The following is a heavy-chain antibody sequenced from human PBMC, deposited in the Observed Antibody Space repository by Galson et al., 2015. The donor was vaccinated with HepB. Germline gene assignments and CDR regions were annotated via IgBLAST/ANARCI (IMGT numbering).Heavy chain of an antibody. D-gene: IGHD3-22*01. CDR1: GGSISTYY. CDR3: ARENYDSSGSFDH. V-gene: IGHV4-59*01. CDR2: SHYSGRT. Sequence: TLSLTCTVSGGSISTYYWSWIRQPPGEGLEWIGFSHYSGRTNYNSSLKSRVTMSVDTSKNQFYLELSSVTPADTAVYYCARENYDSSGSFDHWGQGTLVTVSS. J-gene: IGHJ4*02.